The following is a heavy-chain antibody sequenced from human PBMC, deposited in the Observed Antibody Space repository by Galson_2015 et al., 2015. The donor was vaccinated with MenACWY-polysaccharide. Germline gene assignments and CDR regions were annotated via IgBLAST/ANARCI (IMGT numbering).Heavy chain of an antibody. V-gene: IGHV3-30*02. CDR1: GFTFSSYG. D-gene: IGHD6-6*01. CDR2: IRYDGSAK. Sequence: SLRLSCAASGFTFSSYGMHWVRQAPGKGLDWVAFIRYDGSAKYYSDSVKGRFTISRDNSKNTLYLQMNSLRAEDTAVYSCAKDRDSSSSDPDYWGQGTLVTVSS. J-gene: IGHJ4*02. CDR3: AKDRDSSSSDPDY.